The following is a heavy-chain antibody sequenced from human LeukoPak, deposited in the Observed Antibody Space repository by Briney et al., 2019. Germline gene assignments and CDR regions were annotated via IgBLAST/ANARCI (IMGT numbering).Heavy chain of an antibody. J-gene: IGHJ6*03. CDR2: ISVHNGNT. CDR3: ARARNPLDYYYYMDV. V-gene: IGHV1-18*01. Sequence: ASVKVSCKASGYMFTIYGISWVRQAPGQGVEWMGWISVHNGNTKYAQKFQGRVTMTTDTSTSTAYMELRSLRSDDTAVYCCARARNPLDYYYYMDVWGKGTTVTVSS. CDR1: GYMFTIYG.